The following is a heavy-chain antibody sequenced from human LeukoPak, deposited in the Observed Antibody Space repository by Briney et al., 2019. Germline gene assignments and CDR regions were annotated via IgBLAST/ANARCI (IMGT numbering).Heavy chain of an antibody. J-gene: IGHJ4*02. Sequence: SETLSLTCAVSGGSLSGYYWGWIRHPPGKGQEWIGEINHSGSTNYNPSLKSRITISVNTSKNQVSLKLSSCTAADTAVYYCARVPYCSSTSCYPFYCDFWGRGPLDTVSS. V-gene: IGHV4-34*01. CDR2: INHSGST. CDR1: GGSLSGYY. CDR3: ARVPYCSSTSCYPFYCDF. D-gene: IGHD2-2*01.